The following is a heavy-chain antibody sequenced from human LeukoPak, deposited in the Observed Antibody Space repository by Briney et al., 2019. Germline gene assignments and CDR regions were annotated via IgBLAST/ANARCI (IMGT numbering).Heavy chain of an antibody. CDR2: INHSGIT. CDR1: SYSISSGYY. J-gene: IGHJ4*02. Sequence: PSETLSLTCTVSSYSISSGYYWGWIRQPPGKGLEWTASINHSGITHYNPSLKSRVTMSVDTSKNQFSLKVTSVTAADTAVYYCGRDRPTGYYDYWGQGTLVTVSS. CDR3: GRDRPTGYYDY. V-gene: IGHV4-38-2*02. D-gene: IGHD3-9*01.